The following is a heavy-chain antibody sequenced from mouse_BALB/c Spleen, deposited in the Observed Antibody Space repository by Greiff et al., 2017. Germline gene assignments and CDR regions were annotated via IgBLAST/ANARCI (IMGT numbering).Heavy chain of an antibody. CDR2: ISYDGSN. CDR1: GYSITSGYY. V-gene: IGHV3-6*02. CDR3: AREGAWFAY. J-gene: IGHJ3*01. Sequence: ESGPGLVKPSQSLSLTCSVTGYSITSGYYWNRIRQFPGNKLEWMGYISYDGSNNYNPSLKNRISITRDTSKNQFFLKLNSVTTEDTATYYCAREGAWFAYWGQGTLVTVSA.